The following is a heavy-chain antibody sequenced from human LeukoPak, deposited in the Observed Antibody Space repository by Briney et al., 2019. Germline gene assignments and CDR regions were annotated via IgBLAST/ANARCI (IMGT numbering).Heavy chain of an antibody. CDR2: IKQDGSEK. D-gene: IGHD6-19*01. CDR3: ARLMYSIAWSVDY. Sequence: PGGSLRLSCAASGFTFSGYWMSWVRQAPGKGLEWMANIKQDGSEKYYVDSVKGRFTISRDNAKNSLYLQMNSLRAEDTAVYYCARLMYSIAWSVDYWGQGTLVTVSS. CDR1: GFTFSGYW. J-gene: IGHJ4*02. V-gene: IGHV3-7*01.